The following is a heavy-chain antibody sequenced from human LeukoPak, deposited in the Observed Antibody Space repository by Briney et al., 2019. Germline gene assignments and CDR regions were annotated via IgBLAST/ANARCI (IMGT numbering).Heavy chain of an antibody. Sequence: GGSLRLSCAASGFTFSSYSMNWVRQAPGKGLEWVSSISSSSSYIYYADSVKGRFTISRDNAKNSLYLQMNSLRAEDTAVYYCARDREWGLQDAFDIWGQGTMVTVSS. D-gene: IGHD1-26*01. V-gene: IGHV3-21*01. CDR3: ARDREWGLQDAFDI. CDR1: GFTFSSYS. CDR2: ISSSSSYI. J-gene: IGHJ3*02.